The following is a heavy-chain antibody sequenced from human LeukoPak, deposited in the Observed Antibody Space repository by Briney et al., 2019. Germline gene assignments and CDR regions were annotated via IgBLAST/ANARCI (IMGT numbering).Heavy chain of an antibody. Sequence: GRSLRLSCAASGFIFSNYGMHWVRQAPGKGLEWVAVIWYDGSNKYYADSVKGRFTISRDNSKNTLYLQMNSLRAEDTAVYYCAKPYGMDVWGQGTTVTVSS. V-gene: IGHV3-33*06. CDR2: IWYDGSNK. CDR3: AKPYGMDV. J-gene: IGHJ6*02. CDR1: GFIFSNYG.